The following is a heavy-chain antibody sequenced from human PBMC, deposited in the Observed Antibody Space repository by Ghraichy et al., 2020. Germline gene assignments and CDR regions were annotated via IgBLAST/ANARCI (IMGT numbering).Heavy chain of an antibody. D-gene: IGHD3-22*01. CDR1: GFTLSNYA. J-gene: IGHJ4*02. CDR2: ISGIGGST. V-gene: IGHV3-23*01. CDR3: AASIGAMYYYDSSGYYYYDY. Sequence: SCAASGFTLSNYAMSWVRQAPGKGLEWVSTISGIGGSTYYAVSVKGRFTISRDISKNTLYLQMHSLRAEDTAVYYCAASIGAMYYYDSSGYYYYDYWGQGTLVTVSS.